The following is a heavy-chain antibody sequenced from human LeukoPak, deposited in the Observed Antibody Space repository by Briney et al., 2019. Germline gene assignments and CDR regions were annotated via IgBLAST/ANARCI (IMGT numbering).Heavy chain of an antibody. CDR3: ASVRRGFGESSKYYAYYYMGV. V-gene: IGHV4-39*01. CDR1: GGSISSSSYY. J-gene: IGHJ6*03. D-gene: IGHD3-10*01. CDR2: IFYSGST. Sequence: PSETLSLTCTVSGGSISSSSYYWAWIRQPPGKELKWIGSIFYSGSTYYNPSLKSRVTISLDTSKNQFSLKLSSVTAADTAVYYCASVRRGFGESSKYYAYYYMGVWGKGTTVTISS.